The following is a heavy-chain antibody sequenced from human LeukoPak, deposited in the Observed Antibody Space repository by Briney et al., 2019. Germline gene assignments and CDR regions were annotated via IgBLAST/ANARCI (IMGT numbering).Heavy chain of an antibody. CDR2: ISDSGGSA. D-gene: IGHD2-15*01. CDR3: AKGVGYCSGGSCQQFDY. V-gene: IGHV3-23*01. J-gene: IGHJ4*02. Sequence: GGSLRLSCAASGFTFNTYAMSWVRQAPGKGLEWVSAISDSGGSAYYADSVKGRFTISRDNSKNTLYLQMNSLRAEDTAVYYCAKGVGYCSGGSCQQFDYWGQGTLVTVSS. CDR1: GFTFNTYA.